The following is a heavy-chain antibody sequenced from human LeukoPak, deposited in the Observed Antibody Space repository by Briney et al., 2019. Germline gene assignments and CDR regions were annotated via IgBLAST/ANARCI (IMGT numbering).Heavy chain of an antibody. Sequence: GGSLRLSCAASGFTFSSYSMNWVRQAPGKGLEWVSYISSSSSTIYYADSVKGRFTISRDNAKNSLYLQVSRLRAEDTAVYYCARAQGYFDHWGQGTLVSVPS. CDR1: GFTFSSYS. J-gene: IGHJ4*02. V-gene: IGHV3-48*01. CDR3: ARAQGYFDH. CDR2: ISSSSSTI.